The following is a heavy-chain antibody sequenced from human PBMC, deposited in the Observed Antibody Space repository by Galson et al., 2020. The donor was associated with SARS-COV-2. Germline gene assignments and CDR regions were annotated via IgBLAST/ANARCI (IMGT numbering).Heavy chain of an antibody. J-gene: IGHJ5*02. CDR2: INGGSSEI. D-gene: IGHD3-22*01. V-gene: IGHV3-21*01. CDR3: ARDWDEGSGYFASWFDP. CDR1: GFAFSRYA. Sequence: GGSLRLSCAASGFAFSRYAMNWVRQAPGKGLEWVSSINGGSSEIYYSDSVKGRFTISRDNAKNSLFLQMNSLRDDDTAIYYCARDWDEGSGYFASWFDPWGQGTLVTVS.